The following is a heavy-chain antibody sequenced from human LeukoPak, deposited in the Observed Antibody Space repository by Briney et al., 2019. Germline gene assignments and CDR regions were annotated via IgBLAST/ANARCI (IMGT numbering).Heavy chain of an antibody. Sequence: GGSLRLSCAASGFTFSSYWMSWVRQAPGKGLEWVAHIKQDGSEKYYVDSVKGRFTISRDNAKNSLYLQMNSLRAEDTAVYYCARDRGFMGRRYFDYWGQGTLVTVSS. CDR3: ARDRGFMGRRYFDY. CDR2: IKQDGSEK. V-gene: IGHV3-7*01. D-gene: IGHD3-10*01. CDR1: GFTFSSYW. J-gene: IGHJ4*02.